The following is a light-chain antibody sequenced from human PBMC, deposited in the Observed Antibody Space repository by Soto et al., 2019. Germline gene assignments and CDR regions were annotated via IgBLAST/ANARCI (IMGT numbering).Light chain of an antibody. V-gene: IGKV1-5*03. CDR2: KAS. Sequence: DIQMTQSPSTLSASVVDRVTITCRASQSISSWLAWYQQKPGKAPKLLIYKASSLESGVPSRFSGSGSGTEFTLTISSLQPDDFATYYCQQHNSYPITFGQGTRLEIK. CDR1: QSISSW. J-gene: IGKJ5*01. CDR3: QQHNSYPIT.